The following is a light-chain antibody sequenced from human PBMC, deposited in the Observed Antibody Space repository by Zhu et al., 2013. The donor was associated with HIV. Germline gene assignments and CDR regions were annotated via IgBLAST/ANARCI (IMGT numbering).Light chain of an antibody. CDR2: AAS. CDR3: QQANSFPLT. CDR1: QGISSY. V-gene: IGKV1-9*01. J-gene: IGKJ4*01. Sequence: DIQLTQSPSFLSASVGDRVTITCWASQGISSYLAWYQQKPGKAPKLLIYAASTLQSGVPSRFSGSGSGTDFTLTISSLQPEDFATYYCQQANSFPLTFGGGTKVEIK.